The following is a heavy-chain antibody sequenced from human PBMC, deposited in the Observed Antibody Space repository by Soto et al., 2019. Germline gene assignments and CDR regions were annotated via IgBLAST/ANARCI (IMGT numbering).Heavy chain of an antibody. Sequence: AGGSLRLSCAASGFTFSSYSMNWVRQAPGKGLEWVSYISSSSSTIYYADSVKGRFTISRDNAKNSLYLQMNSLRAEDTAVYYCARDQRYQLLFSNNFDYWGQGTLVTVSS. D-gene: IGHD2-2*01. CDR1: GFTFSSYS. CDR2: ISSSSSTI. V-gene: IGHV3-48*01. CDR3: ARDQRYQLLFSNNFDY. J-gene: IGHJ4*02.